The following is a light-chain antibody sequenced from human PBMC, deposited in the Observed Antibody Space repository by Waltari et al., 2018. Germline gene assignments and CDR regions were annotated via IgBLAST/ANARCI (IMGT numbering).Light chain of an antibody. Sequence: EIVLTQSPGTLSLSPGERATLSCRASQSVSRSLAWYQQNPGQAPRLLNYGASNRATGIPDRFSGSGSGTDFSLIISRLEPEDFAVYYCQHYVSLPVTFGQGTKVEIK. CDR3: QHYVSLPVT. CDR2: GAS. V-gene: IGKV3-20*01. CDR1: QSVSRS. J-gene: IGKJ1*01.